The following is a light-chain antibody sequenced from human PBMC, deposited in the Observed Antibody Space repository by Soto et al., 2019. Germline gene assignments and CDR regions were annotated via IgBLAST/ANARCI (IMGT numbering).Light chain of an antibody. J-gene: IGKJ5*01. V-gene: IGKV3-11*01. CDR1: QNVNNY. CDR2: DAS. Sequence: EIVLTQSPGTLSLSPGERATLFCRASQNVNNYLAWYQQKPGQAPRLLIYDASSRATGIPARFSGSGSGTDFTLNISSLEPEDFAVYYCQQRNNWPAISFGQGTRLEIK. CDR3: QQRNNWPAIS.